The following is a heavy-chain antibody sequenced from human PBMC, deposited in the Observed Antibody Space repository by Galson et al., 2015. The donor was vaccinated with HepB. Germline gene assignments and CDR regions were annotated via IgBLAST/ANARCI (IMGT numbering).Heavy chain of an antibody. V-gene: IGHV3-15*01. CDR1: GFTFSNAW. CDR2: IKSKTDGGTT. J-gene: IGHJ5*02. D-gene: IGHD6-13*01. CDR3: TTRGSSSWYWGDWFDP. Sequence: SLRLSCAASGFTFSNAWMSWVRQAPGKGLEWVGRIKSKTDGGTTDYAAPVKGRFTISRDDSKNTLYLQMNSLKTEDTAVYYCTTRGSSSWYWGDWFDPWGQGTLVTVSS.